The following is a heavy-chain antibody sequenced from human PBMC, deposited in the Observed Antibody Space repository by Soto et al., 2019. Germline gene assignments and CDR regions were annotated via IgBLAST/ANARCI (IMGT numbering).Heavy chain of an antibody. D-gene: IGHD2-15*01. CDR3: AGSVAATRALFY. CDR2: INHSGST. J-gene: IGHJ4*02. V-gene: IGHV4-34*09. CDR1: GGSFSGYY. Sequence: SETLSLTCAVYGGSFSGYYWTWIRQPPGTGLEWIGEINHSGSTNYNPSLKSRVTISVDTSKNQFSLKLSSVTAADTAVYYCAGSVAATRALFYWGQGTLVTVSS.